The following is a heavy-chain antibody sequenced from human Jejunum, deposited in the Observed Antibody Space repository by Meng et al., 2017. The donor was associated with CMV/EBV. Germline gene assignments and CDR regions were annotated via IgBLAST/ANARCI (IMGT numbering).Heavy chain of an antibody. CDR3: ARGVVDY. CDR1: GFTFSSHW. Sequence: RLSCAVSGFTFSSHWMHWVHQAPGKGLEWVSHISSGYSPIYYADSVKGRFTISRDNAKNSLYLQMNSLRAEDTAVYYCARGVVDYWGQGTLVTVSS. CDR2: ISSGYSPI. J-gene: IGHJ4*02. V-gene: IGHV3-48*04.